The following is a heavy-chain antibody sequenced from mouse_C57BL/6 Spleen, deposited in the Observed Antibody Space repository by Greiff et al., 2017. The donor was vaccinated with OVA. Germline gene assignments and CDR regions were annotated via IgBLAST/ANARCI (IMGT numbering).Heavy chain of an antibody. V-gene: IGHV1-82*01. D-gene: IGHD2-2*01. J-gene: IGHJ4*01. Sequence: LVESGPELVKPGASVKISCKASGYAFSSSWMNWVKQRPGKGLEWIGRIYPGDGDTNYNGKFKGKATLTADKSSSTAYMQLSSLTSEDSAVYFCARRGVTTGAMDYWGQGTSVTVSS. CDR3: ARRGVTTGAMDY. CDR2: IYPGDGDT. CDR1: GYAFSSSW.